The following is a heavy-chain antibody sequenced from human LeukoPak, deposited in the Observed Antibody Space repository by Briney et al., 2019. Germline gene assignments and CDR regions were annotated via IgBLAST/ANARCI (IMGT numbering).Heavy chain of an antibody. D-gene: IGHD3-3*01. V-gene: IGHV4-38-2*02. J-gene: IGHJ5*02. CDR3: ARVLDLDWFDP. Sequence: SETLSLTCTVSGYSISSGYYWGWIRQPPGKGLEWIGSIYHSGSTYYNPSLKSRVTISVDTSKNQFSLKLSSVTAADTAMYYCARVLDLDWFDPWGQGTLVTVSS. CDR1: GYSISSGYY. CDR2: IYHSGST.